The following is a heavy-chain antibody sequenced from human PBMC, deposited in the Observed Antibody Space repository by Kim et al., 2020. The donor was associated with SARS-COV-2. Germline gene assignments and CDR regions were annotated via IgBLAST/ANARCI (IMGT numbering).Heavy chain of an antibody. J-gene: IGHJ4*02. Sequence: SVKVSCKASGGTFSSYAISWVRQAPGQGLEWMGGIIPIFGTANYAQKFQGRVTITADESTSTAYMELSSLRSEDTAVYYCARDGDGGYCSSTSCYEDDYWGQGTLVTVSS. V-gene: IGHV1-69*13. CDR2: IIPIFGTA. CDR3: ARDGDGGYCSSTSCYEDDY. CDR1: GGTFSSYA. D-gene: IGHD2-2*01.